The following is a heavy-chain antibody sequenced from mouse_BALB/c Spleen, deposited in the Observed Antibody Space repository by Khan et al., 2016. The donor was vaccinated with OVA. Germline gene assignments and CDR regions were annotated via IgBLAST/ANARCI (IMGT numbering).Heavy chain of an antibody. D-gene: IGHD1-1*01. CDR2: IYPGDGST. CDR3: AREGVRGVAFDY. J-gene: IGHJ4*01. V-gene: IGHV1S56*01. Sequence: QVQLQQSGPELVKPGTLVKISCQASGYTFTSYDINWVKQRPGQGLEWIGWIYPGDGSTKYNEKLKGKATLTADKSSSQAYMELSSLTSYNSAVDFCAREGVRGVAFDYVGQGTSVTVSS. CDR1: GYTFTSYD.